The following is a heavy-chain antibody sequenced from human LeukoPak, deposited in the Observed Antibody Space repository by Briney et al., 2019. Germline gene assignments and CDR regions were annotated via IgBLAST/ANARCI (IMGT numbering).Heavy chain of an antibody. CDR3: VRDGASWGGDAFDI. D-gene: IGHD3-10*01. CDR2: ISGGGYPI. V-gene: IGHV3-48*03. Sequence: GGSLRLSCAASGFTFSSYAMSWVRQAPGKGLEWVSYISGGGYPIYFADSVKGRFTMSRDNAKNSVYLQMNSLRPEDTAVYYCVRDGASWGGDAFDIWGQGTMVTVSS. CDR1: GFTFSSYA. J-gene: IGHJ3*02.